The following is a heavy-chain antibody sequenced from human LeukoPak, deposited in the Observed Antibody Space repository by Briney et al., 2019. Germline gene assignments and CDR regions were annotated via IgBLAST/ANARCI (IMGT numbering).Heavy chain of an antibody. J-gene: IGHJ4*02. D-gene: IGHD5-18*01. Sequence: SETLSLTCTVSRGSISGYSWSWIRQSPGGGLEWIGYIYYSGDTAYNPSLKSRVTISVDTSKNQFSLKLSSVTAADTAVYYCARGYSYGLYYFDYWGQGTLVTVSS. V-gene: IGHV4-59*08. CDR1: RGSISGYS. CDR2: IYYSGDT. CDR3: ARGYSYGLYYFDY.